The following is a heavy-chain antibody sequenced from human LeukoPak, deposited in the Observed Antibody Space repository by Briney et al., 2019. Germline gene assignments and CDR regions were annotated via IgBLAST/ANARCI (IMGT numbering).Heavy chain of an antibody. D-gene: IGHD6-19*01. CDR2: VYASGAT. J-gene: IGHJ4*02. Sequence: SETLSLTCIVSGGSMSGHYWSWVRQPPGKGLEWIGYVYASGATYYNPSLEGRVSISIDTSRDQFSLKLTSVTAADTAVYYCARSGSVVTGTREVDSWGQGTLVTVSS. V-gene: IGHV4-59*11. CDR1: GGSMSGHY. CDR3: ARSGSVVTGTREVDS.